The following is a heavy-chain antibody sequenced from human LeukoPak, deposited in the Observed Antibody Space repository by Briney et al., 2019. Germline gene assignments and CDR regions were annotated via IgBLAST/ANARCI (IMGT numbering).Heavy chain of an antibody. CDR2: IHCSGST. Sequence: SETLSLTCTVSGGSISSSNYYWGWIRQPPGKGLEWIGSIHCSGSTYYNPSLRSRVTISVDTSQNQFSLKLSSVTAADTAVYYCARRIAVAGDYWGQGTLVTVSS. D-gene: IGHD6-19*01. CDR3: ARRIAVAGDY. J-gene: IGHJ4*02. CDR1: GGSISSSNYY. V-gene: IGHV4-39*01.